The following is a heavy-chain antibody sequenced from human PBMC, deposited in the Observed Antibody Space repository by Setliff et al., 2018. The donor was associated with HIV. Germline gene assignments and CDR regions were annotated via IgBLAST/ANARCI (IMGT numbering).Heavy chain of an antibody. J-gene: IGHJ4*02. Sequence: PSETLSLTCTVSGGSVGSGSYYWSWIRQSPGKGLEWLGYIYYSGSTTYNPSLRSRVTISIDTSKNQFSLNLRSVTAADTAVYYCARDPPGYGDSKDYWGQGKLVTVSS. CDR2: IYYSGST. V-gene: IGHV4-61*01. CDR3: ARDPPGYGDSKDY. CDR1: GGSVGSGSYY. D-gene: IGHD4-17*01.